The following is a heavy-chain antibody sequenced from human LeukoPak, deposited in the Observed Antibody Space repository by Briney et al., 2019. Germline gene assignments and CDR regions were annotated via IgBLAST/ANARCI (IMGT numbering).Heavy chain of an antibody. Sequence: GGSLRLSCAASGFTFSSYSMNWVRQAPGKGLEWVSYISRSSSTIYYAGSVKGRFTISRDNAKNSLYLQMNSLRDEDTAIYYCARGARYNWNNDDLWFWGQGTLVTVSS. J-gene: IGHJ4*02. CDR2: ISRSSSTI. V-gene: IGHV3-48*02. D-gene: IGHD1/OR15-1a*01. CDR1: GFTFSSYS. CDR3: ARGARYNWNNDDLWF.